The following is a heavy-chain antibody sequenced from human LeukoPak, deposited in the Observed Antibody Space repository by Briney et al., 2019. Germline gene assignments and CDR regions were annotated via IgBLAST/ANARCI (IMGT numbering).Heavy chain of an antibody. CDR3: AVVPAAPPGYFDY. J-gene: IGHJ4*02. CDR1: GFTFSSYW. V-gene: IGHV3-7*01. D-gene: IGHD2-2*01. CDR2: IKQDGSEK. Sequence: GGSLRLSCAASGFTFSSYWMSWVRQAPGKGLEWVANIKQDGSEKYYVDSVKGRFTISRDNAKNSLYLQMNSLRAEDTAVYYCAVVPAAPPGYFDYWGQGTLVTVSS.